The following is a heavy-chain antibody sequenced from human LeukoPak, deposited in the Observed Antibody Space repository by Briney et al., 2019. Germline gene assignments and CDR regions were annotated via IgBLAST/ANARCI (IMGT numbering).Heavy chain of an antibody. V-gene: IGHV3-23*01. Sequence: GGSLMLSCAASGFTFSSYAMSWVRQAPGWGLGLVSAISGNHGSTYYADSVQGRFTISRDNSKTTLYLQMNSLRAEETAVYYCAKDPRYCSGGSCYTHYYYYVDVWGKGTTVTVSS. CDR1: GFTFSSYA. CDR3: AKDPRYCSGGSCYTHYYYYVDV. D-gene: IGHD2-15*01. J-gene: IGHJ6*03. CDR2: ISGNHGST.